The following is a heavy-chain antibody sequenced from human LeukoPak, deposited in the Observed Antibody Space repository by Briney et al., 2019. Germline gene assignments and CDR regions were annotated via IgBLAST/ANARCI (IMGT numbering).Heavy chain of an antibody. CDR1: GFTFSSYW. J-gene: IGHJ4*02. D-gene: IGHD1-1*01. V-gene: IGHV3-74*01. CDR3: ARGGVTAGKDY. Sequence: GGSLRLSCAASGFTFSSYWMHWVRQAPGEGLVWVSRLNSDGSSTYYADSVKGRFTISRDNAKNTLHLQMNSLRADDTAVYYCARGGVTAGKDYWGQGTLVTVSS. CDR2: LNSDGSST.